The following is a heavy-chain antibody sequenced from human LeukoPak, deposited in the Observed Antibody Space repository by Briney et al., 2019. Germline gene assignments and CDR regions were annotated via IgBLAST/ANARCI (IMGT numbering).Heavy chain of an antibody. CDR1: GFTISVYT. CDR3: ARDWGIDS. V-gene: IGHV3-30*04. Sequence: GGSLRLSCAASGFTISVYTMVWVRQAPGKGPEWVAVISYDGSKTYYVDSVKGRFTISRDNSKNTLWLQMNSLRVEDTAIYYCARDWGIDSWGQGTLVTVSS. CDR2: ISYDGSKT. D-gene: IGHD3-16*01. J-gene: IGHJ4*02.